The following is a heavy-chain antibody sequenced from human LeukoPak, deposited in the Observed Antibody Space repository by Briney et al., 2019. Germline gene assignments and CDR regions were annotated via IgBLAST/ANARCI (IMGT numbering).Heavy chain of an antibody. CDR3: ARHRKPPSIPGGWFDP. CDR1: GGSISSYY. J-gene: IGHJ5*02. V-gene: IGHV4-59*08. CDR2: IYYSGST. D-gene: IGHD3-10*01. Sequence: SETLSLTCTVSGGSISSYYWSWIRQPPGKGLEWIGYIYYSGSTNYNPSLKSRVTISVDTSKNQFSLKLSSVTAADTAVYYCARHRKPPSIPGGWFDPWGQGTPVTVSS.